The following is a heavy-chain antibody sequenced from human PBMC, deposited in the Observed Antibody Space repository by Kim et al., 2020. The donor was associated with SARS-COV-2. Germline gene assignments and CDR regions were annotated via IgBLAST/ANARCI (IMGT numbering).Heavy chain of an antibody. Sequence: GGSLRLSCAASGFTFSSYAMSWVRQAPGKGLEWVSAISGSGGSTYYADSVKGRFTISRDNSKNTLYLQMNSLRAEDTAVYYCAKTLPVTTVKTASRPSFDYWGQGTLVTVSS. CDR3: AKTLPVTTVKTASRPSFDY. J-gene: IGHJ4*02. CDR2: ISGSGGST. CDR1: GFTFSSYA. V-gene: IGHV3-23*01. D-gene: IGHD4-17*01.